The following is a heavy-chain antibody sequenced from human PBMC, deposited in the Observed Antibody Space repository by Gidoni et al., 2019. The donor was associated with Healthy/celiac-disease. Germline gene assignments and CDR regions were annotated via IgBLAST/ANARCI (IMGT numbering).Heavy chain of an antibody. V-gene: IGHV3-21*01. CDR1: GFTFSSYS. CDR3: ARDRPPRLYDSSGYYYLGGRSAAFDY. CDR2: SSSSSSYI. J-gene: IGHJ4*02. D-gene: IGHD3-22*01. Sequence: EVQLVESGGGLVKPGGSLRLSCSASGFTFSSYSMNWVRQAPGKGREWVSSSSSSSSYIYYADSVKGRFTISRDHAKNSLYLKMTSLRAEDTAVYYCARDRPPRLYDSSGYYYLGGRSAAFDYWGQGTLVTVSS.